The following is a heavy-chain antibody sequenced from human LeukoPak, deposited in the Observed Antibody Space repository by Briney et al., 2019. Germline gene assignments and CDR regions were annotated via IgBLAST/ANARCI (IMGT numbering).Heavy chain of an antibody. CDR3: ARGRIVVVPAATYYYGMDV. V-gene: IGHV4-59*01. J-gene: IGHJ6*04. D-gene: IGHD2-2*01. Sequence: SETLSLTCTVSGGSISSYYWSWIRQPPGKGLEWIGYIYYSGSTNYNPSLKSRVTISVDTSKNQFSLKLSSVTAADTAVYYCARGRIVVVPAATYYYGMDVWGKGTTVTVSS. CDR2: IYYSGST. CDR1: GGSISSYY.